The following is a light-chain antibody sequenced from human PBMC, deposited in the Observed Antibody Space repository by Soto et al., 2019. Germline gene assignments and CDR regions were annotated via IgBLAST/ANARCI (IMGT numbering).Light chain of an antibody. V-gene: IGLV2-14*01. CDR1: SSDVGGYNY. CDR2: DVS. CDR3: SSYTSSTTLV. Sequence: QSVLTQPASVSGSPGQSITISCTGTSSDVGGYNYVSWYQQHPGKAPKLMIYDVSNRPSGVSNRFSGSKSGKTASLTISGLQADDESDYYCSSYTSSTTLVFGTGTKLTVL. J-gene: IGLJ1*01.